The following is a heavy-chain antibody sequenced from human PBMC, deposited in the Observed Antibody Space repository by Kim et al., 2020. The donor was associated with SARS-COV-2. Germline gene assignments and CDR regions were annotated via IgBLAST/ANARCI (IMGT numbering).Heavy chain of an antibody. CDR2: IYYSGST. CDR1: GGSISSYY. Sequence: SETLSLTCTVSGGSISSYYWSWIRQPPGKGLEWIGYIYYSGSTNYNPSLKSRVTISVDTSKNQFSLKLSSVTAADTAVYYCARGVDWLLTPARYYYYGMDVWGQGTTVTVSS. V-gene: IGHV4-59*13. J-gene: IGHJ6*02. CDR3: ARGVDWLLTPARYYYYGMDV. D-gene: IGHD3-9*01.